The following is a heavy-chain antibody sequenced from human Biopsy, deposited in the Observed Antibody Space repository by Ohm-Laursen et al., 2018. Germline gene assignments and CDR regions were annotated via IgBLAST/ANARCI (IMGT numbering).Heavy chain of an antibody. CDR1: GGSLSSYS. D-gene: IGHD1-14*01. CDR3: ARDRDRRGWFDP. Sequence: TLSLTWTVSGGSLSSYSWSWIRQPAGKGLEWIGQIYTSGITNYNPSLKSRVTMSVDTSKNKFSLRVSSVTAADTAVYYCARDRDRRGWFDPWGQGTLVTVPS. J-gene: IGHJ5*02. V-gene: IGHV4-4*07. CDR2: IYTSGIT.